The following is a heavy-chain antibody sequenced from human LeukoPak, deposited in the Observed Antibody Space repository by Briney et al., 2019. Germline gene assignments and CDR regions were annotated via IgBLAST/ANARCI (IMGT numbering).Heavy chain of an antibody. CDR1: GFSFSTYN. V-gene: IGHV3-21*01. D-gene: IGHD3-22*01. CDR2: ITSGSSYI. CDR3: ARDRYYDSSGYSPWVRSHAFDI. Sequence: GGSLRLSCAASGFSFSTYNMNWVRQAPGQRLEWVSSITSGSSYIYYADSVKGRFTISRDNAKNSLYLQMNSLRAEDTAVYYCARDRYYDSSGYSPWVRSHAFDIWGQGTMVTVSS. J-gene: IGHJ3*02.